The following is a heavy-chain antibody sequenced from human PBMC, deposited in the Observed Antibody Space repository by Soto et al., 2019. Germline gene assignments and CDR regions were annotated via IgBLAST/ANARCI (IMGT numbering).Heavy chain of an antibody. J-gene: IGHJ4*02. D-gene: IGHD3-3*01. CDR3: AKQSETSTFDY. CDR2: MSGSGGRT. CDR1: GFTFNSYA. V-gene: IGHV3-23*01. Sequence: GGSLRLSCTASGFTFNSYAMHWVRQAPGKGLERVSSMSGSGGRTSYADSVKGRFTISRDTSKNTVYLQMNSLGVEDTAVYHCAKQSETSTFDYWGPGTLVTVSS.